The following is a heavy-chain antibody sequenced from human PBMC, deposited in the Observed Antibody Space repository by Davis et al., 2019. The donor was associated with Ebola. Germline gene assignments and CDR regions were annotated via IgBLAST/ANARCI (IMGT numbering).Heavy chain of an antibody. CDR1: GFTFSSKW. D-gene: IGHD1-26*01. CDR3: AKGGDFDY. V-gene: IGHV3-21*01. CDR2: ISSSSSYI. Sequence: GESLKISCEASGFTFSSKWIHWVRQAPGKGLAWVSSISSSSSYIYYADSVKGRFTISRDNAKNSLYLQMDSLRAEDTAVYYCAKGGDFDYWGQGTLVTVSS. J-gene: IGHJ4*02.